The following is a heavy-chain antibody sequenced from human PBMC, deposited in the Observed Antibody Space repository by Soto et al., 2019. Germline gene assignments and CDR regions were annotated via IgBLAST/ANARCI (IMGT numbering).Heavy chain of an antibody. Sequence: QVQLVESGGGVVQPGRSLRLSCAASGFTFSSYGMHWVRQAPGKGLEWVAVIWYDGSNKYYADSVKGRFTISRDTAKNRLYLQMNSLRAEDTAVYYCARDITDWGSYRYSPAGYWGQGTLVTVSS. CDR3: ARDITDWGSYRYSPAGY. CDR1: GFTFSSYG. D-gene: IGHD3-16*02. J-gene: IGHJ4*02. V-gene: IGHV3-33*01. CDR2: IWYDGSNK.